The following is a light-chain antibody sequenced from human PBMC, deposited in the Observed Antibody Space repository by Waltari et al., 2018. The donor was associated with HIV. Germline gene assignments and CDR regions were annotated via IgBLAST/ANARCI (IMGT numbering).Light chain of an antibody. Sequence: DIQMTQSPSSLSASVGDRVTITCRASHDINNYLNWYQQKPGKAPKLLIYDASNLETGVPSRFTGSGSGTDFTFTISSLQPEDIATYYCQHYDNLLWTFGQGTKMEIK. CDR3: QHYDNLLWT. J-gene: IGKJ1*01. CDR2: DAS. CDR1: HDINNY. V-gene: IGKV1-33*01.